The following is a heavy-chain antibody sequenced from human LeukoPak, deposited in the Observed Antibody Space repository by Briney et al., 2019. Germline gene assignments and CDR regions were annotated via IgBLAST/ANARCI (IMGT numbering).Heavy chain of an antibody. CDR1: GGSFSGYY. D-gene: IGHD4-23*01. CDR2: IDHKGST. V-gene: IGHV4-34*01. CDR3: ARGPFDYGGNSVVYHYNGMDV. Sequence: SETLSLTCAVYGGSFSGYYWNWIRQPPEKGLGWIGEIDHKGSTNYNPSLKSRVTISVDTSKNQFSLKVRSVTAADTAVYYCARGPFDYGGNSVVYHYNGMDVWGQGTTVTVSS. J-gene: IGHJ6*02.